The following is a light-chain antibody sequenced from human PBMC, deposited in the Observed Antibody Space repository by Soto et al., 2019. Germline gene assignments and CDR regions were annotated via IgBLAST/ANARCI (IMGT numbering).Light chain of an antibody. CDR2: KAS. Sequence: DIQMTQSPSTLSASVGDRVTISCRASQHINTWLAWYKQQPGKAPQLLIYKASCLESGCPSRFSGMLSGTDFPLTSGSLRPDHFVTFYCQQYSDSLPTFGQGNKVEIK. CDR1: QHINTW. V-gene: IGKV1-5*03. CDR3: QQYSDSLPT. J-gene: IGKJ1*01.